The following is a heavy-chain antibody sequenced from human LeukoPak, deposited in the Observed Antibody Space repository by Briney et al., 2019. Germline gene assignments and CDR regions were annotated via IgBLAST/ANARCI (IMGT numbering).Heavy chain of an antibody. Sequence: SGPTLLKPTQTLTLTCTFSVFSLSTSGVGVGWFRQPPGNALEWLALIYWDDDKRYSPSLKSRLTLTQDTSKDQVVLTMTNMDPVDTATYYCAHSYGDYGDYGFDYWGQGTLVTVS. J-gene: IGHJ4*02. CDR1: VFSLSTSGVG. D-gene: IGHD4-17*01. CDR3: AHSYGDYGDYGFDY. V-gene: IGHV2-5*02. CDR2: IYWDDDK.